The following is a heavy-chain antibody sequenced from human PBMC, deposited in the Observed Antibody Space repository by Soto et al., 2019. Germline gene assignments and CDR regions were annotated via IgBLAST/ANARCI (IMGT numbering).Heavy chain of an antibody. Sequence: GGSLRLSCAASGFTFSSYAMSWVRQAPGKGLEWVSAISGSGGSTYYADSVKGRFTISRDNSKNTLYLQMNSLRAEDTAVYYCAKDVGGGVVVPAAMYYDILTGYYFDYWGQGTLVTVSS. CDR1: GFTFSSYA. D-gene: IGHD3-9*01. V-gene: IGHV3-23*01. J-gene: IGHJ4*02. CDR3: AKDVGGGVVVPAAMYYDILTGYYFDY. CDR2: ISGSGGST.